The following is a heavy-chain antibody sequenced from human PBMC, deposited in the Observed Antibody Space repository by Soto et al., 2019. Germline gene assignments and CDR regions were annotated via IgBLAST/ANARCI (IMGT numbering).Heavy chain of an antibody. V-gene: IGHV4-39*01. CDR1: GFSIPSSSFY. CDR3: ARHRGDYYDSSGYYYDLYYYYGMDV. CDR2: IYYSGST. J-gene: IGHJ6*02. Sequence: SETLSLTCTVSGFSIPSSSFYWGWVRQPPGEGLEWIGSIYYSGSTYYNPSLKSRVTISVDTSKNQFSLKLSSVTAADTAVYYCARHRGDYYDSSGYYYDLYYYYGMDVWGQGTTVT. D-gene: IGHD3-22*01.